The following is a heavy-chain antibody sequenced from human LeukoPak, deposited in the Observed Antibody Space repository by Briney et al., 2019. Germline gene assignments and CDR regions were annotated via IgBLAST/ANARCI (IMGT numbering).Heavy chain of an antibody. CDR1: GGSISSSSYY. CDR3: ARDHTAMVGRGFDY. J-gene: IGHJ4*02. V-gene: IGHV4-39*07. Sequence: PSETLSLTCTVSGGSISSSSYYWGWIRQPPGKGLEWIGSIYYSGSTYYNPSLKSRVTISVDTSKNQFSLKLSSVTAADTAVYYCARDHTAMVGRGFDYWGQGTLVTVSS. CDR2: IYYSGST. D-gene: IGHD5-18*01.